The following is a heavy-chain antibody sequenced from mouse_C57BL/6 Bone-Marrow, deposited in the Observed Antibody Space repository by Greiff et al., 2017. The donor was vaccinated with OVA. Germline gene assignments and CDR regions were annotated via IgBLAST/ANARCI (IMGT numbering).Heavy chain of an antibody. CDR3: ARSPFNWDPYYFDY. CDR1: EYEFPSHD. D-gene: IGHD4-1*02. CDR2: INSDGGST. J-gene: IGHJ2*01. Sequence: EVKLVESGGGLVQPGESLKLSCESNEYEFPSHDMSWVRKTPEKRLELVAAINSDGGSTSYPDTMERRFIISRDNTKKTLYRQMSSLRSEDTALYYCARSPFNWDPYYFDYWGQGTTLTVSS. V-gene: IGHV5-2*01.